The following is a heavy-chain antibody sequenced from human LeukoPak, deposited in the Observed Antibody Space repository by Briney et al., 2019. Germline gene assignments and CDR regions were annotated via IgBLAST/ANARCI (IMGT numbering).Heavy chain of an antibody. CDR1: GFMFSTYW. J-gene: IGHJ3*02. V-gene: IGHV3-74*01. CDR3: ARVGPAAAFDI. Sequence: TGGSLRLSCAASGFMFSTYWMHWVRQAPGKGLVWVSRINSNGSNTRYADSVKGRFTISRDNAKNTLYLQMNSLRAEDTAVYYCARVGPAAAFDIWGQGTMVTVSS. CDR2: INSNGSNT. D-gene: IGHD2-2*01.